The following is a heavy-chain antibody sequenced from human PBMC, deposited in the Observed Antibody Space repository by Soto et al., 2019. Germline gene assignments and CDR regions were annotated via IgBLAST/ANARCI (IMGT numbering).Heavy chain of an antibody. Sequence: QVQLVQSGAEVKKPGASVKVSCKASGYTFSSYGISWVRQAPGQGLAWRGWISAYNGNIKYTQNLQGRFTMTTDTSTSTAYMELRTLSSEDTAVYYCARDSPPVDYWGQRTLITV. J-gene: IGHJ4*02. CDR3: ARDSPPVDY. CDR1: GYTFSSYG. CDR2: ISAYNGNI. V-gene: IGHV1-18*01.